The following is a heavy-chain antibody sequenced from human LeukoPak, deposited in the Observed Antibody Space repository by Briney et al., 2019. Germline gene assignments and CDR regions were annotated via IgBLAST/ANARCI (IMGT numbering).Heavy chain of an antibody. CDR2: IYYSGST. J-gene: IGHJ4*02. V-gene: IGHV4-59*01. CDR3: ASRSSIWSGYQDTLYYFDS. CDR1: GGSISSYY. D-gene: IGHD3-3*01. Sequence: SETLSLTCTVSGGSISSYYWSWIRQPPGKRLEWIGHIYYSGSTNYNPSLKSRVTISVDTSKNQFSLKLSSVTAADTAVYYCASRSSIWSGYQDTLYYFDSWGQGSLVTASS.